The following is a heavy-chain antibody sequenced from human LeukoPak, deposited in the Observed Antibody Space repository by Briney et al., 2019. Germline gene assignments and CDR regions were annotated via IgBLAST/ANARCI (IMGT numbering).Heavy chain of an antibody. CDR2: IYHSGST. D-gene: IGHD6-13*01. Sequence: SETLSLTCTVSGYSISSGYYWGWIRQPPGKGLEWIGSIYHSGSTYYNPSLKSRVTISVDTSKNQFSLRLSSVTAADTAVYYCGGGTSWYVVDFWGQGTLVTVSS. J-gene: IGHJ4*02. CDR1: GYSISSGYY. V-gene: IGHV4-38-2*02. CDR3: GGGTSWYVVDF.